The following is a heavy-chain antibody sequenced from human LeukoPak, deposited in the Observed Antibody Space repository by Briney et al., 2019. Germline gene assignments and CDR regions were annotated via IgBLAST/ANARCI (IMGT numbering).Heavy chain of an antibody. CDR1: GGSFSGYY. Sequence: SETLSLTCAVYGGSFSGYYWSWIRQPPGKGLEWIGEINHSGSTNYNPSLRSRVTISVDTSKNQFSLKLSSVTAADTAVYYCARGVGISGGSNNWFDPWGQGTLVTVSS. CDR3: ARGVGISGGSNNWFDP. J-gene: IGHJ5*02. V-gene: IGHV4-34*01. CDR2: INHSGST. D-gene: IGHD2-15*01.